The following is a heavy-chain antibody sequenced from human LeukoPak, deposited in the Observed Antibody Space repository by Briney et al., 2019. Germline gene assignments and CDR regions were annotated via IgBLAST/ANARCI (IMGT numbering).Heavy chain of an antibody. V-gene: IGHV4-28*05. CDR1: GYSFSSSNW. Sequence: SDTLSLTCAVSGYSFSSSNWWGWIRPPPGKGQEWIGYIYYSGSIYYNPSLKSRVTMSVDTSKNQFSLKLSSVTAVDTAVYYCARFTTKGGAFDIWGQGTMVTVSS. D-gene: IGHD3-22*01. CDR2: IYYSGSI. CDR3: ARFTTKGGAFDI. J-gene: IGHJ3*02.